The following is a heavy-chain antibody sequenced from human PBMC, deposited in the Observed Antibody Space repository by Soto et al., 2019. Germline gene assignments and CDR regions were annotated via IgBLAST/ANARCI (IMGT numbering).Heavy chain of an antibody. V-gene: IGHV2-5*02. Sequence: QITLKESGPTLVKPTETLTVTCTVSGFSLSGDGVGVGWIRQPPGNALEWLALIYWDDDQRYSPSLKTRLTITKDASKNQVVLTMTNMDPMDTATYYCAHAYGGTSWPNDAFDIWGQGTVVTVSS. CDR2: IYWDDDQ. J-gene: IGHJ3*02. CDR1: GFSLSGDGVG. D-gene: IGHD2-21*01. CDR3: AHAYGGTSWPNDAFDI.